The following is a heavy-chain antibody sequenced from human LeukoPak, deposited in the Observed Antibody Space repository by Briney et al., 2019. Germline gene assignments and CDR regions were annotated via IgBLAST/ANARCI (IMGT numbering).Heavy chain of an antibody. V-gene: IGHV4-59*01. CDR1: GASITDYY. CDR2: IYYSGSP. D-gene: IGHD5-24*01. J-gene: IGHJ4*02. CDR3: AYGGDAYKTGY. Sequence: PSETLSLTCTVSGASITDYYWSWIRQPPAKGLEWIGYIYYSGSPNYNPSLRSRVTLSLDTSQNQFSLKLTSVTAADTAVYYCAYGGDAYKTGYWGQGTLVTVSS.